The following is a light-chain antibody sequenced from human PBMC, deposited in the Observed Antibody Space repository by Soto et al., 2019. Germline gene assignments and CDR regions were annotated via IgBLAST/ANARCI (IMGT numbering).Light chain of an antibody. J-gene: IGKJ1*01. CDR1: QSISSW. V-gene: IGKV1-5*02. Sequence: IQMTQSPSTVSASVLDRVTIICRASQSISSWLAWYQQKPGKAPKLLIYDASSLESGVPSRFSGSGSGTEFTLTISSLQPDDFATYYCQQYNSYGWTFGQGTKVDIK. CDR3: QQYNSYGWT. CDR2: DAS.